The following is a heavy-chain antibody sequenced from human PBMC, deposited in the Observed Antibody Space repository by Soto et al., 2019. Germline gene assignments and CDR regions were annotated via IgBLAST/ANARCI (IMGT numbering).Heavy chain of an antibody. J-gene: IGHJ4*02. CDR2: IIPYYNTL. D-gene: IGHD6-13*01. V-gene: IGHV1-69*01. CDR3: ASGASRWYPYFFDS. Sequence: QAQVVQSGAEVRKPGSSVKLSCKASEGTFNSYAIAWVRQAPGQGLEWMGGIIPYYNTLNYAQKFQDRVTITADDATNTVYMELSSLRSDDTAVYFCASGASRWYPYFFDSWAQGTLVTVSS. CDR1: EGTFNSYA.